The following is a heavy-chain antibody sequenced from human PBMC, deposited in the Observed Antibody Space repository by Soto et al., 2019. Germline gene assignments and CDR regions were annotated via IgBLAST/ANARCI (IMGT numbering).Heavy chain of an antibody. CDR3: ARDMTRTVVPYFDF. D-gene: IGHD1-7*01. V-gene: IGHV1-69*06. CDR1: GGTFSNYV. Sequence: SVEVSCKDSGGTFSNYVGNWVRQATGQGLEWMGRIIPISGAANYAQKFQGRVTITADKSTSTSYMELSSLRSEDTAVYYCARDMTRTVVPYFDFWGQGTLVTGSS. CDR2: IIPISGAA. J-gene: IGHJ4*02.